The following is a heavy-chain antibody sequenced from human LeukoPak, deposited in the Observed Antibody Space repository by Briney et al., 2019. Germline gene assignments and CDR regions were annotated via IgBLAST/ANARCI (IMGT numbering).Heavy chain of an antibody. D-gene: IGHD7-27*01. CDR3: ARGRLGYFDY. J-gene: IGHJ4*02. V-gene: IGHV4-34*01. CDR1: GGSFSGYY. Sequence: SETLSLTCAVYGGSFSGYYWSWIRRPPGKGLEWIGEINHSGSTNYNPSLKSRVTISVDTSKNQFSLKLSSVTAADTAVYYCARGRLGYFDYWGQGTLVTVSS. CDR2: INHSGST.